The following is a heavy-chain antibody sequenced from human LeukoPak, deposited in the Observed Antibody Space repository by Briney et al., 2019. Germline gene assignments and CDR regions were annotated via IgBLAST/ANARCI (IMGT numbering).Heavy chain of an antibody. J-gene: IGHJ3*02. Sequence: PSETLSLTCTVSGGSISSSSYYWGWIRQPPGKGLEWIGSIYYSGSTYYNPSPKSRVTISVDTSKNQFSLKLSSVTAADTAVYYCARGTYSSSWSGIWGQGTMVTVSS. CDR2: IYYSGST. CDR3: ARGTYSSSWSGI. CDR1: GGSISSSSYY. V-gene: IGHV4-39*07. D-gene: IGHD6-13*01.